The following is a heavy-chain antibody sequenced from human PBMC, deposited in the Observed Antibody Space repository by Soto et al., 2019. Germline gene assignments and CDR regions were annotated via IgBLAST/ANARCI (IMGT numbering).Heavy chain of an antibody. V-gene: IGHV3-23*01. CDR1: GFTFRSYA. J-gene: IGHJ4*02. Sequence: EVQLLESGGGLVQPGGSLRLSCAASGFTFRSYAMSWVRQAPGKGLEWVSGISVSGGSAYYADSVKGRSTITRDNSKNTLYLQMNSERPEDTAVYYCSKDGGSGAFGAYFFDYWGQGTMVTVSS. CDR2: ISVSGGSA. CDR3: SKDGGSGAFGAYFFDY. D-gene: IGHD3-10*01.